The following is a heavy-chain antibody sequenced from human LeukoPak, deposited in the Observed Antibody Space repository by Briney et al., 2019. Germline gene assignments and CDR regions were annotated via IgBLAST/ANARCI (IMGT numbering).Heavy chain of an antibody. Sequence: GGCLRLSWAASGFTFSAHYMDWVRQAPGKGREWVGRSRDRANSYTTEYATSVEGRFTISRDDSKNSLYLQMNRLKTEDTAVYYCANFFGDSYGFWGQGTLVTVSS. D-gene: IGHD5-18*01. CDR2: SRDRANSYTT. V-gene: IGHV3-72*01. CDR1: GFTFSAHY. CDR3: ANFFGDSYGF. J-gene: IGHJ4*02.